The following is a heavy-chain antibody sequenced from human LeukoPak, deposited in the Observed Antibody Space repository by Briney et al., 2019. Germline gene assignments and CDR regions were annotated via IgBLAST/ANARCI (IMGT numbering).Heavy chain of an antibody. CDR1: GYSISSGYY. J-gene: IGHJ6*03. CDR2: IYHSENT. D-gene: IGHD3-16*01. Sequence: PSETLSLTCAVSGYSISSGYYWGCIRQPPGKGLVGIGCIYHSENTYYNPSLKSRVTISVDTSKNQFSLALSSVTAADTAVYYCARGAVFGRSSNYYYMDVWGKGTTVTVSS. CDR3: ARGAVFGRSSNYYYMDV. V-gene: IGHV4-38-2*01.